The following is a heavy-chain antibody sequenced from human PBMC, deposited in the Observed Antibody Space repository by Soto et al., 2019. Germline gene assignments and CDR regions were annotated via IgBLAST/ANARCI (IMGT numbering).Heavy chain of an antibody. CDR3: VSDRGYGHASVPYS. CDR1: GFTFTSYG. J-gene: IGHJ4*02. CDR2: ISYDGGLQ. D-gene: IGHD3-10*01. V-gene: IGHV3-30*03. Sequence: QAHLVESGGGVVQPGRSLRLSCAASGFTFTSYGMHWVRQAPGTRLVWVAVISYDGGLQHYADSVKGRFTISRDNSKNMVLLEMTGLRAEDTAVYYCVSDRGYGHASVPYSWGQGNLVGVSS.